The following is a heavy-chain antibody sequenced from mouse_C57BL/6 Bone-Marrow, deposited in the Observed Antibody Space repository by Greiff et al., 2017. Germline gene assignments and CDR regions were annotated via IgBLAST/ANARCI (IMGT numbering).Heavy chain of an antibody. CDR1: GYTFTSYW. Sequence: QVQLQQPGAELVKPGASVKMSCKASGYTFTSYWITWVKQRPGQGLEWIGDIYPGSGSTNYNEKFKSKATLTVDTSSSTAYMQLSSLTSEDSAVYYCARRYCSNHWSFDVWGTGTAVTVSA. CDR2: IYPGSGST. V-gene: IGHV1-55*01. D-gene: IGHD2-5*01. CDR3: ARRYCSNHWSFDV. J-gene: IGHJ1*03.